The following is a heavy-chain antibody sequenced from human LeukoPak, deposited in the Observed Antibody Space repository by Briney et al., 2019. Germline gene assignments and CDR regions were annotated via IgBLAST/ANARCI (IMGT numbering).Heavy chain of an antibody. V-gene: IGHV3-21*01. J-gene: IGHJ4*02. CDR2: ISSSSSYI. D-gene: IGHD1-26*01. CDR1: GFTFSSYS. CDR3: ARVVGATKGSLFDY. Sequence: GSLRLSCAASGFTFSSYSMNWVRQAPGKGLEWVSSISSSSSYIYYADSVKGRFTISRDNAKNSLYLQMNSLRAEDTAVYYCARVVGATKGSLFDYWGQGTLVTVSS.